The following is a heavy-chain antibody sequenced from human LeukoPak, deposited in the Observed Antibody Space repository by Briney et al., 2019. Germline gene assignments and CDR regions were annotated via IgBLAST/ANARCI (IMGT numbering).Heavy chain of an antibody. CDR1: GYSFTSYW. CDR2: IYPGDSDT. Sequence: GESLKISCKGSGYSFTSYWIGLVRQMPGKGLEWMGIIYPGDSDTRYSPSFQGQVTISADKSISTAYLQWSSLKASDTAMYYCARHRITIFGVVIKWNYYFDYWGQGTLGTVSS. V-gene: IGHV5-51*01. J-gene: IGHJ4*02. CDR3: ARHRITIFGVVIKWNYYFDY. D-gene: IGHD3-3*01.